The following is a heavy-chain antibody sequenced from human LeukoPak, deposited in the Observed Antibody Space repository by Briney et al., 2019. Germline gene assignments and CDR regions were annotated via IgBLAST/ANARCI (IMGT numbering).Heavy chain of an antibody. V-gene: IGHV3-30*18. D-gene: IGHD3-10*01. J-gene: IGHJ3*02. CDR3: AKDRLLLARGVIDAFDI. CDR1: GFTFSTYG. Sequence: PGRSLRLSCAASGFTFSTYGMHWVRQAPAKGLEWVAVISYDGDNKYFADSVKGRFTISRDNSKNTLHLQMNSLRAEDTAVYYCAKDRLLLARGVIDAFDIWGQGTMVTVSS. CDR2: ISYDGDNK.